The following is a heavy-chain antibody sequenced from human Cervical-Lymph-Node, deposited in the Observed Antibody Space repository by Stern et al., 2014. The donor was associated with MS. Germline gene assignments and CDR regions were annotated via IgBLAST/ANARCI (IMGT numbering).Heavy chain of an antibody. CDR1: GDTFTDYA. J-gene: IGHJ6*01. CDR3: AREVGSLAMDV. V-gene: IGHV1-69*06. Sequence: VQLVESGAEVKKPGSSVKVSCKASGDTFTDYAISWVRPAPGQGPAWMGGITPIFNSADYAQKFQGRLTITADKSRSTAYMELSSLTSEDTAVYYCAREVGSLAMDVWGQGTTVIVSS. CDR2: ITPIFNSA. D-gene: IGHD1-1*01.